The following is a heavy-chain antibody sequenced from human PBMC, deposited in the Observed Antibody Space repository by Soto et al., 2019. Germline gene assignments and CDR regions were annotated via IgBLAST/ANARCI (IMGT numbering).Heavy chain of an antibody. CDR3: AIDLWGYTH. J-gene: IGHJ4*02. CDR2: ISGAGSGA. CDR1: GFTFSAHA. D-gene: IGHD3-16*01. V-gene: IGHV3-23*01. Sequence: EVQMLESGGGLVQPGGSLILSCTASGFTFSAHAMTWVRQAPGKGPEWVSGISGAGSGACYADSVKGRFTVSRANSKNTMFLQMDSLRAEDTAVYYCAIDLWGYTHRGQGTLVSVSS.